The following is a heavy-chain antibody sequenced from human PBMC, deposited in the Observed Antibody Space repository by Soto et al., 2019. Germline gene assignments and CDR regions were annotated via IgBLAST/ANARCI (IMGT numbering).Heavy chain of an antibody. J-gene: IGHJ3*02. CDR3: AKGNSWSPALVLDI. V-gene: IGHV3-23*01. D-gene: IGHD1-7*01. CDR2: ISGSGGST. Sequence: GGSLRLSCAASGCTFSSYAMNWVRQAPGKGLEWVSAISGSGGSTYYAASVKGRFTISRDSSKNTLYLQMNSLRAEDTAVYYCAKGNSWSPALVLDIWGQGTMVTVSS. CDR1: GCTFSSYA.